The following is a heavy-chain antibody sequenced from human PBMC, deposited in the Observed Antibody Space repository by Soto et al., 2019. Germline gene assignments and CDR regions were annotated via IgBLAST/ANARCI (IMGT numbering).Heavy chain of an antibody. CDR3: ASGGGYCISTSCYGGVGWFDP. J-gene: IGHJ5*02. Sequence: QVQLVQSGAEVKKPGSSVKVSCKASGGTFSSYAISWVRQAPGQGLEWMGGIIPIFGTANYAQKFQGRVTITADESTSRAYMELSSLRSEDTAVYYCASGGGYCISTSCYGGVGWFDPWGQGTLVTVSS. V-gene: IGHV1-69*12. D-gene: IGHD2-2*01. CDR1: GGTFSSYA. CDR2: IIPIFGTA.